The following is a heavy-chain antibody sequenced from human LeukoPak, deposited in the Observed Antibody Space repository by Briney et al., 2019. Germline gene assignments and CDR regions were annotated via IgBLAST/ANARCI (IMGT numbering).Heavy chain of an antibody. Sequence: SETLSLTCTVSRGSISNYYWGWIRQPPGKGLEWIGFFSYSGSTNYNPSLKSRVTISVDTSKNQFSLKLTSVTAADAAVYYCARDGPGDVGFDYWGQGTLVTVSS. CDR3: ARDGPGDVGFDY. D-gene: IGHD7-27*01. V-gene: IGHV4-59*01. CDR1: RGSISNYY. CDR2: FSYSGST. J-gene: IGHJ4*02.